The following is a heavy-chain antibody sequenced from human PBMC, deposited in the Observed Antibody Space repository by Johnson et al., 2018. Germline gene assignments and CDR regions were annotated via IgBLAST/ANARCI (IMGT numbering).Heavy chain of an antibody. CDR1: GFTFSRYT. Sequence: VRLVESGGGLVKPGGSLRLSCAASGFTFSRYTMNWVRQAPGKGLEWVSSISSNSAYIYSADSVKGRFTISRDNAKNSLYLQINSLRAEATAVYYCARGWEEMATITRYFHHWGQGTLVTVSS. V-gene: IGHV3-21*01. D-gene: IGHD5-24*01. CDR2: ISSNSAYI. CDR3: ARGWEEMATITRYFHH. J-gene: IGHJ1*01.